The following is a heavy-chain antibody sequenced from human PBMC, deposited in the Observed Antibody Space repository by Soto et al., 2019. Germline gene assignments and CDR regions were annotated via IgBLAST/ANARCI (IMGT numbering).Heavy chain of an antibody. CDR3: ARSDGRY. Sequence: QVQLQESCPGLVKPSETLSLTCTVSGGSISSYYWSWIRQPPGKGLEWIGYIYYSRSTNYNPSLTSRVTISVDTSKNPFSLKLSSVTAADTAVYSCARSDGRYWGQGTLVTVSS. CDR1: GGSISSYY. J-gene: IGHJ4*02. V-gene: IGHV4-59*01. CDR2: IYYSRST.